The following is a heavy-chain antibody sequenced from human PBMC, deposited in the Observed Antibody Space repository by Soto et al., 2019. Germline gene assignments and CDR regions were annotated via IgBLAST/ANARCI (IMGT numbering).Heavy chain of an antibody. CDR3: ARLGGYYQALDS. J-gene: IGHJ4*02. CDR1: GGSINNHY. Sequence: SVTLRLTWSVSGGSINNHYCRWIRQPPGKGLEFIGYIYYAGTTTYNPSLKSRVTISVDMSKNQFSLKLSSVTAADTAVYYCARLGGYYQALDSWGQGTLVTVSS. V-gene: IGHV4-59*08. D-gene: IGHD3-22*01. CDR2: IYYAGTT.